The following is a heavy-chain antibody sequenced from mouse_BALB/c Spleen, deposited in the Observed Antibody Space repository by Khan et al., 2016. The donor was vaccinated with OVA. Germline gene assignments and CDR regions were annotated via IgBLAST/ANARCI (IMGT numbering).Heavy chain of an antibody. V-gene: IGHV1-7*01. J-gene: IGHJ2*01. CDR3: ARSGLRWDFDY. Sequence: QVQLKQSGAELAKPGASVKMSCKASGYTFINYWILWVKQRPGQGLEWIGYINPSTGYTEHNQNFKDKATLTADKSSSTAYMQLSSLTSEDSAVYYCARSGLRWDFDYWGQGTILTVSS. CDR2: INPSTGYT. D-gene: IGHD1-1*01. CDR1: GYTFINYW.